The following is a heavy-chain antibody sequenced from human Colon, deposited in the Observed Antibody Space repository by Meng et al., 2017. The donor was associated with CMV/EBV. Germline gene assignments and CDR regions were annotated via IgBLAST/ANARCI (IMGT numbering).Heavy chain of an antibody. Sequence: GESLKISCAASGFTFSSHAMHWVRQAPGKGLEWVALISYDGSNEYYADSVRGRFTISRDNSKNTLYLQLNNLRGDDTAVYYCAKIQRGNFDYWGQGTLVTVSS. V-gene: IGHV3-30*04. CDR1: GFTFSSHA. J-gene: IGHJ4*02. D-gene: IGHD3-10*01. CDR2: ISYDGSNE. CDR3: AKIQRGNFDY.